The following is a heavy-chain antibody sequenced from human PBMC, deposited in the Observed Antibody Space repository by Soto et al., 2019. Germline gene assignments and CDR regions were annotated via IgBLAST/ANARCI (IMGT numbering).Heavy chain of an antibody. V-gene: IGHV1-69*13. CDR2: IIPIFGTA. CDR3: ARASYYGSGSDYYYYGMDV. Sequence: SVKVSCKASGGTFSSYAISWVRQAPGQGLEWMGGIIPIFGTANYAQKFQGRVTITADESTSTAYMELSSLRSEDTAVYYCARASYYGSGSDYYYYGMDVWGQGTTVTVSS. CDR1: GGTFSSYA. J-gene: IGHJ6*02. D-gene: IGHD3-10*01.